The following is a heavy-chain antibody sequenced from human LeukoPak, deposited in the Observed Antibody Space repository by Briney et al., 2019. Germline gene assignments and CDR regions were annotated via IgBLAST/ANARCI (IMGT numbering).Heavy chain of an antibody. V-gene: IGHV3-13*01. CDR1: GFTFSSYD. CDR2: IGTAGDT. Sequence: GGSLRLSCAASGFTFSSYDMHWVRHATGKGLEWVSAIGTAGDTYYPGSVKGRFTISRENAKNSLYLQMNSLRAGDTAVHYCARASRDSSGYYYLHYWGQGTLVTVSS. D-gene: IGHD3-22*01. J-gene: IGHJ4*02. CDR3: ARASRDSSGYYYLHY.